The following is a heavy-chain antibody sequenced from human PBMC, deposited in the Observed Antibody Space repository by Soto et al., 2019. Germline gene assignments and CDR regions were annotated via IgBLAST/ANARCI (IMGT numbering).Heavy chain of an antibody. J-gene: IGHJ4*02. Sequence: SETLSLTCTVSGGSIRSGGYYWSWIRQHPGKGLEWIGYIYFSGSTYYNPSLKGRVAIAIDASKNQISLKLISVIAADTAVYYCASRGPPRPYDYWGQGTLVTVSS. D-gene: IGHD3-10*01. CDR1: GGSIRSGGYY. V-gene: IGHV4-30-4*08. CDR2: IYFSGST. CDR3: ASRGPPRPYDY.